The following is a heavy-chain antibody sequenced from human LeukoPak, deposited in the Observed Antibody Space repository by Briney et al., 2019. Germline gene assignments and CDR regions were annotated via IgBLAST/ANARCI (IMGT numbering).Heavy chain of an antibody. D-gene: IGHD6-13*01. CDR3: ARSQSSSPIDY. CDR2: IWYDGTSK. Sequence: PGRSLRLSCAASGFSLSAYGVHWVRQAPGKGLEWVAVIWYDGTSKDYADSVKGRFTFSRDNSKNTLYLQMNSLTVEDTAVYYCARSQSSSPIDYWGQGTLVTVSS. V-gene: IGHV3-33*01. CDR1: GFSLSAYG. J-gene: IGHJ4*02.